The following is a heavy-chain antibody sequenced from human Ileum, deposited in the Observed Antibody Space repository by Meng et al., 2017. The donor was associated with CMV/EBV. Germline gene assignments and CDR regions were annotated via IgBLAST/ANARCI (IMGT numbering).Heavy chain of an antibody. J-gene: IGHJ4*02. Sequence: SVKVSCKASGGTFSSYTVTWVRQAPGLGLEWMGRLFLMLGVTNYAQKFQGRFTITADKSTTTAYMELSSLTSEDTAVYYCALNGHSGRSHWGQGTLVTVSS. V-gene: IGHV1-69*02. CDR2: LFLMLGVT. CDR1: GGTFSSYT. D-gene: IGHD1-26*01. CDR3: ALNGHSGRSH.